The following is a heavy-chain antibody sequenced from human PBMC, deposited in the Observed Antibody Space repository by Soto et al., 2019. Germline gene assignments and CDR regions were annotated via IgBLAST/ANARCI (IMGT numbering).Heavy chain of an antibody. V-gene: IGHV4-30-2*01. CDR1: GGSISSDGSS. J-gene: IGHJ3*02. CDR2: IYNSGSS. CDR3: ARGGQDIVGASTNI. D-gene: IGHD1-26*01. Sequence: PSETLSLTCAVSGGSISSDGSSWSWIRQPPGKGLEWIGYIYNSGSSYYNPSLKSRVTITADKSTSTAYMELSSLRSEDTAVYYCARGGQDIVGASTNIWGQGTMVTVSS.